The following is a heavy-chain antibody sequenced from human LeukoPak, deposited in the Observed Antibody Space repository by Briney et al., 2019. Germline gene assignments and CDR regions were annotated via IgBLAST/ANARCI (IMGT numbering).Heavy chain of an antibody. CDR3: TSMTEWYSLPDY. CDR1: GFTFSSYW. D-gene: IGHD3-3*01. V-gene: IGHV3-7*02. J-gene: IGHJ4*02. CDR2: INQDGSEK. Sequence: GGSLRLSCAASGFTFSSYWMSWVRQAPGRGLEWVANINQDGSEKYSVDSVKGRFTISRDNAKNTLYLQMNSLRAEDTAVYYCTSMTEWYSLPDYWGQGTLVTVSS.